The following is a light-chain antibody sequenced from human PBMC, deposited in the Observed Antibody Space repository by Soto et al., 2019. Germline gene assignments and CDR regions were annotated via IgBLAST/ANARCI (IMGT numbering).Light chain of an antibody. J-gene: IGLJ2*01. CDR1: ASKIGSNF. CDR2: TNS. V-gene: IGLV1-44*01. Sequence: QSVLTQPPSASGPPGQRVTISCSGRASKIGSNFVSWYQVVPGTAPKLLIYTNSHRPSGVPDRFSGSRSGPSASLDISGLQSDDEAPYFWATWDDNVKGPVFGGGTKVXVL. CDR3: ATWDDNVKGPV.